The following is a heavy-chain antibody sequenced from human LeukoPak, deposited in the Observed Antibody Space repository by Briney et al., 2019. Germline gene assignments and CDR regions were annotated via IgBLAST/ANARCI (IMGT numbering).Heavy chain of an antibody. CDR3: AREYSSSWADAFDI. J-gene: IGHJ3*02. V-gene: IGHV4-31*03. Sequence: SETLSLTCTVSGGSISSGGYYWSWIRQHPGKGLEWIGYIYYSGSTYYNPSLKSRVTISVDASKNQFSLRLSSVTAAGTAVYYCAREYSSSWADAFDIWGQGTMVTVSS. CDR2: IYYSGST. D-gene: IGHD6-13*01. CDR1: GGSISSGGYY.